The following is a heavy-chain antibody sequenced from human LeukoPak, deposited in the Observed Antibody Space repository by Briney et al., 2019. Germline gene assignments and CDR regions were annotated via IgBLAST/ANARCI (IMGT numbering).Heavy chain of an antibody. D-gene: IGHD3-3*01. J-gene: IGHJ4*02. CDR2: ISGSGGST. V-gene: IGHV3-23*01. CDR3: AKDDRTIFGVVIMAFDY. CDR1: GFTFSSYA. Sequence: GGSLRLPCAASGFTFSSYAMSWVRQAPGKGLEWVSAISGSGGSTYYADSVKGRFTISRDNSKNTLYLQMNSLRAEDTAVYYCAKDDRTIFGVVIMAFDYWGQGTLVTVSS.